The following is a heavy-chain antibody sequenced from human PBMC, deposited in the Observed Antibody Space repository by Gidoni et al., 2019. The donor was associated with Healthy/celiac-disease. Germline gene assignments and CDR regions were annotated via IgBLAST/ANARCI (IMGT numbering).Heavy chain of an antibody. CDR2: ISGSGGST. D-gene: IGHD2-15*01. CDR1: GFTFRSYA. J-gene: IGHJ4*02. CDR3: AKNPVPAVVAAPFDY. V-gene: IGHV3-23*01. Sequence: EVQLLESGGGLVQPGGSLRLSCEASGFTFRSYAMSWVRTAPGKGLEWVSAISGSGGSTYYADSVKGRFTISSDNSKNTLYLQMNSLRAEDTAVYYCAKNPVPAVVAAPFDYWGQGTLVTVSS.